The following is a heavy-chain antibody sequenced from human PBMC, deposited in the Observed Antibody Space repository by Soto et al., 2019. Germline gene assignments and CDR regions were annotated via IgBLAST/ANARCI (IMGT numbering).Heavy chain of an antibody. CDR2: TSAYNGNT. Sequence: ASVKVACKASGYTFTSYGISWVRQAPGQGLEWMGWTSAYNGNTNYAQKLQGRVTMTTDTSTSTAYMELRSLRSDDTAVYYGARNQPGELVFEDWGQGTLVTVAS. D-gene: IGHD1-26*01. V-gene: IGHV1-18*04. CDR1: GYTFTSYG. CDR3: ARNQPGELVFED. J-gene: IGHJ4*02.